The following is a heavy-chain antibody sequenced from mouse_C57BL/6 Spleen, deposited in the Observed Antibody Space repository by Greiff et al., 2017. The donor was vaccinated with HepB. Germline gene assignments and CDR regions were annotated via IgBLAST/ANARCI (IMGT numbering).Heavy chain of an antibody. D-gene: IGHD2-3*01. V-gene: IGHV1-72*01. CDR1: GYTFTSYW. Sequence: QVQLQQPGAELVKPGASVKLSCKASGYTFTSYWMHWVKQRPGRGLEWIGRIDPNSGGTKYNEKFKSKATLTVDNTSSTAYMQLSSLPSENSEVYYCARGDGYYGADWYFDVWGTGTTVTVSS. CDR2: IDPNSGGT. CDR3: ARGDGYYGADWYFDV. J-gene: IGHJ1*03.